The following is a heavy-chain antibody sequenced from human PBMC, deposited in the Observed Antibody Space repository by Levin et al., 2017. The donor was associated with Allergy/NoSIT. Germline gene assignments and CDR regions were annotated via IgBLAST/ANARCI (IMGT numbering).Heavy chain of an antibody. Sequence: GGSLRLSCAASGFTFSSYWMHWVRQAPGKGLVWVSRINSDGSSTSYADSVKGRFTISRDNAKNTLYLQMNSLRAEDTAVYYCARDWVYYDFWSGYSSGDVWFDPWGQGTLVTVSS. J-gene: IGHJ5*02. V-gene: IGHV3-74*01. CDR3: ARDWVYYDFWSGYSSGDVWFDP. D-gene: IGHD3-3*01. CDR2: INSDGSST. CDR1: GFTFSSYW.